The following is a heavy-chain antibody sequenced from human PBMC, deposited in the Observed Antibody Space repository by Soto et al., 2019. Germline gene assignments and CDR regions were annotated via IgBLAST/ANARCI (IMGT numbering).Heavy chain of an antibody. D-gene: IGHD1-7*01. V-gene: IGHV3-30*18. CDR2: ISYDGSNK. J-gene: IGHJ6*02. CDR1: GFTFSSYG. CDR3: AKDLGLYNWNYWHYYYYGMDV. Sequence: PGGSLRLSCAASGFTFSSYGMHWVRQAPGKGLEWVAVISYDGSNKYYADSVKGRFTISRDNSKNTLYMQMNSLRAEDTAVYYCAKDLGLYNWNYWHYYYYGMDVWGQGTTVTVSS.